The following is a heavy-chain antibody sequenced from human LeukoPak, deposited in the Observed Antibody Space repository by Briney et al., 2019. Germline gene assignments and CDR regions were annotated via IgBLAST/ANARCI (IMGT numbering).Heavy chain of an antibody. CDR2: INSGGDMI. CDR1: GFSFSDNF. V-gene: IGHV3-11*01. Sequence: GGPLRLSCTASGFSFSDNFMGWIRQAPGKGLQWVSYINSGGDMIYYSDAVKGRFSISRDNSKRSLYLQMNRLRVDDTAVYFCARGAYGWTFNPWGQGTLVSVSS. J-gene: IGHJ5*02. CDR3: ARGAYGWTFNP. D-gene: IGHD3-10*01.